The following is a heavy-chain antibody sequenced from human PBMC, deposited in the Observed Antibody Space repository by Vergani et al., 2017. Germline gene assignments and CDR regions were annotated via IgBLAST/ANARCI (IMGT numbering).Heavy chain of an antibody. J-gene: IGHJ6*03. Sequence: DVHLAESGGGFFQPGGSLRLSCSASGFSFNSYWMHWVRQVPGKGLLWVSRIKSDGSSTAYADSVKGRFTISRDNSKNTLYLQMNSLRSEDTAVYYCAKIGLPRPRDTYYYYYYMDVWGKGTTVTVSS. D-gene: IGHD5-12*01. CDR2: IKSDGSST. V-gene: IGHV3-74*03. CDR3: AKIGLPRPRDTYYYYYYMDV. CDR1: GFSFNSYW.